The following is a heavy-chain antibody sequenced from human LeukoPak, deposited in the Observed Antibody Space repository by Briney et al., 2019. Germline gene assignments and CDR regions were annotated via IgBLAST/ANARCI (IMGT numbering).Heavy chain of an antibody. CDR1: GFTFGDYA. CDR2: IRSKAYGGTT. Sequence: PGRSLRLSCTGSGFTFGDYAMSWVRQAPGKGLEWVGFIRSKAYGGTTEYAAPVKGRFTISRDDSKSIAYLQMNSLKTEDTAVYYCTRSTPYYYDSSGYYQNFVYWGQGTLVTVSS. CDR3: TRSTPYYYDSSGYYQNFVY. D-gene: IGHD3-22*01. V-gene: IGHV3-49*04. J-gene: IGHJ4*02.